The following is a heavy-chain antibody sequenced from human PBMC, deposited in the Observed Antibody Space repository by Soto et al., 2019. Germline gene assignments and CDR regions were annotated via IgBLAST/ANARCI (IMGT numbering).Heavy chain of an antibody. CDR3: ATKGCGVVPALYYFDY. V-gene: IGHV1-24*01. CDR1: GYTLTELS. Sequence: ASVKVSCKVSGYTLTELSMHWVRQAPGKGLEWMGGFDPEDGETIHAQKFQGRVTMTEDTSTDTAYMELSSLRSEDTAVYYCATKGCGVVPALYYFDYWGQGTLVTVSS. CDR2: FDPEDGET. J-gene: IGHJ4*02. D-gene: IGHD2-2*01.